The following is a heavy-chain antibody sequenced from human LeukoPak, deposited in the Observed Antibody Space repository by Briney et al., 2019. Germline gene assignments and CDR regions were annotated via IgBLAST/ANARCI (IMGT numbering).Heavy chain of an antibody. Sequence: PEGSLRLSCAASGFTFSSYDMNWVRQAPGKGLEWVSHISSSGSMIYYADSVKGRFTISRDNAKKSVDLQMNSLRAEDTGVYYCARGPMVLIRAAANAAFDIWGQGTMVTVSS. V-gene: IGHV3-48*03. CDR3: ARGPMVLIRAAANAAFDI. J-gene: IGHJ3*02. CDR1: GFTFSSYD. D-gene: IGHD3-9*01. CDR2: ISSSGSMI.